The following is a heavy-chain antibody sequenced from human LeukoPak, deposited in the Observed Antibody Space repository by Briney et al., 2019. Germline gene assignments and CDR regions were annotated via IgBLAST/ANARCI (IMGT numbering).Heavy chain of an antibody. CDR1: GYTFTSYY. Sequence: ASVKDSCKASGYTFTSYYMHWVRQATGQGLEWVGIINPSGGSTSYAQKYQGRVTMTRDTSTSTVYMELSSLRSEDTAVYYCARALRIAAISLGYWGQGTLVTVSS. J-gene: IGHJ4*02. V-gene: IGHV1-46*01. CDR3: ARALRIAAISLGY. D-gene: IGHD6-13*01. CDR2: INPSGGST.